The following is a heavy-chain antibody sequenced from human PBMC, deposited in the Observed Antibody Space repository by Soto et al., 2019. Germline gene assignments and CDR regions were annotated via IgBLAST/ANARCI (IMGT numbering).Heavy chain of an antibody. D-gene: IGHD4-17*01. Sequence: SETLSLTCTVSGGSISSYYWSWIRQPPGKGLEWIGYIYYSGSTNYNPSLKSRVTISVDTSKNQFSLKLSSVTAADTAVYYCARGFKTVTTYLDYWGQGTLVTASS. V-gene: IGHV4-59*01. CDR3: ARGFKTVTTYLDY. CDR2: IYYSGST. CDR1: GGSISSYY. J-gene: IGHJ4*02.